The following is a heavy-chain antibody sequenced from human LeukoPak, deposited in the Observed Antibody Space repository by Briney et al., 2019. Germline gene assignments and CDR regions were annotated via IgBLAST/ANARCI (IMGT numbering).Heavy chain of an antibody. J-gene: IGHJ4*02. V-gene: IGHV4-59*08. D-gene: IGHD5-18*01. CDR3: ARGCYSSFDY. Sequence: SETLSLTCTVSGGSISSYYWSWIRQPPGKGLEWIGYIYYSGSTNYNPSLKSRVTISVDTSKNQFSLKMNSVTPEDTAVYYCARGCYSSFDYWDQGTLVTVSS. CDR2: IYYSGST. CDR1: GGSISSYY.